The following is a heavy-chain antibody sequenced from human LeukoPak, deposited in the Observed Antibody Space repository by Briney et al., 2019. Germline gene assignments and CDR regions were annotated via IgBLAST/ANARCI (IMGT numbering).Heavy chain of an antibody. CDR3: ARHLRDGTTNWFDH. V-gene: IGHV4-59*08. CDR2: IYYSGST. CDR1: GGSISSYY. Sequence: SETLSLTCTVSGGSISSYYWSWIRQPPGKGLEWIGYIYYSGSTNYNPSLKSRVTISVDTPKNQFSLKLSSVTAADTAVYYCARHLRDGTTNWFDHWGQGTLVTVSS. J-gene: IGHJ5*02. D-gene: IGHD2/OR15-2a*01.